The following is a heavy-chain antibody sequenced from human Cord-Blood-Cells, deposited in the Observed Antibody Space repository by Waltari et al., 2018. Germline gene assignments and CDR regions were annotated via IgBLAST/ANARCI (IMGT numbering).Heavy chain of an antibody. CDR3: ARGWNDYYYYYMDV. CDR1: GYTFTSYD. D-gene: IGHD1-1*01. CDR2: MNPNSGNT. Sequence: QVQLVQSGAEVKKPGASVKVSCKASGYTFTSYDINWVRQATGQGLSWMGWMNPNSGNTGYAQKFQGRVTITRNTSISTAYMELSSLRSEDTAVYYCARGWNDYYYYYMDVWGKGTTVTVSS. V-gene: IGHV1-8*03. J-gene: IGHJ6*03.